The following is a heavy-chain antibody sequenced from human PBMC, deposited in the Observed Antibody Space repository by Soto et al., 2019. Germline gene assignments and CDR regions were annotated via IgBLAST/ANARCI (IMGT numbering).Heavy chain of an antibody. CDR1: GFTFSSYG. CDR2: IWYDGSNK. CDR3: ARDKWTYYDSSGYYFEY. D-gene: IGHD3-22*01. Sequence: WWSXRLSCAASGFTFSSYGMHLVRQAPGKGLEWVAVIWYDGSNKYYADSVKGRFTISRDNSKNTLYLQMNSLRAEDTAVYYCARDKWTYYDSSGYYFEYWGQGTLVKVYS. V-gene: IGHV3-33*01. J-gene: IGHJ4*02.